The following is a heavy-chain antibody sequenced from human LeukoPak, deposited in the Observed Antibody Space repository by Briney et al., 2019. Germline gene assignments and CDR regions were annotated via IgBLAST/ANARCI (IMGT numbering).Heavy chain of an antibody. Sequence: SETLSLTCIVSGDSISNDNFYWTWIRQSPGEGLEWIGYIYHRGSTHYNPSLKSRINISVDTSKNQFSLQLNSVTPEDTAVYYCARVIDNIMMIVSLAFDIWGQGTMVTVSS. CDR1: GDSISNDNFY. V-gene: IGHV4-30-4*01. CDR2: IYHRGST. CDR3: ARVIDNIMMIVSLAFDI. D-gene: IGHD3-22*01. J-gene: IGHJ3*02.